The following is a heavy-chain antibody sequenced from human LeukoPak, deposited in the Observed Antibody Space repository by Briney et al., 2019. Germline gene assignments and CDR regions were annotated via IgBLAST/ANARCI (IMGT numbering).Heavy chain of an antibody. D-gene: IGHD3-9*01. CDR2: IYYSGST. Sequence: SETLSLTCTVSGGSISSSSYYWGWIRQPPGKGLEWIGSIYYSGSTYYNPSLKSRVTISVDTSKNQFSLKLSSVTAADTAVYYCARGLRYYDILTGYYPATYYFDYWGQGTLVTVSS. CDR3: ARGLRYYDILTGYYPATYYFDY. J-gene: IGHJ4*02. V-gene: IGHV4-39*07. CDR1: GGSISSSSYY.